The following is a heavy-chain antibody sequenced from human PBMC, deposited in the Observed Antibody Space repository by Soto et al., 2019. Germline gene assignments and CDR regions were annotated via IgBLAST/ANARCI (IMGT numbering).Heavy chain of an antibody. CDR2: IYWDDAK. CDR1: GFSLSTSGVG. CDR3: AHRRAYSPRWDGGCFDP. D-gene: IGHD6-13*01. Sequence: QITLKESGPPLVKPTQTLTLTCTFSGFSLSTSGVGVGWIRQPRGKALEWLARIYWDDAKRYSPSLKSRLTITKDTTKNQVVLTMTHMDTMDTATYYSAHRRAYSPRWDGGCFDPWGQGTLVTVSS. V-gene: IGHV2-5*02. J-gene: IGHJ5*02.